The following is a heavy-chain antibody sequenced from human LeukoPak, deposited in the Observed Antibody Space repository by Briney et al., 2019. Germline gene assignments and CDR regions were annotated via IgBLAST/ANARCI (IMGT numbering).Heavy chain of an antibody. CDR3: ARLNSYYYEGIDY. CDR2: IYPGDSDS. D-gene: IGHD3-22*01. J-gene: IGHJ4*02. V-gene: IGHV5-51*01. CDR1: GYSFTSYW. Sequence: GESLKISCKGSGYSFTSYWIGWVRQMPGKGLEWMGIIYPGDSDSSYSPSFQGQVTIPADKSISTAYLQWSSLKASDTAMYYCARLNSYYYEGIDYWGQGTLVTVSS.